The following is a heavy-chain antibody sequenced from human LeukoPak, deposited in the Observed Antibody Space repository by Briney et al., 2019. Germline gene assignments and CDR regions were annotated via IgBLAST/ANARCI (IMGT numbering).Heavy chain of an antibody. V-gene: IGHV3-43*01. CDR1: GFTFEDYT. Sequence: GGSLRLSCAASGFTFEDYTMHWGRRTPGKGLEWVSLIDWDGGSTYYADSVKGRFAISRDNNKNSLYLQMTSLRTEDTALYYCTKGSNTWPSLFDYWGQGTLVTVSS. CDR2: IDWDGGST. D-gene: IGHD2-2*02. J-gene: IGHJ4*02. CDR3: TKGSNTWPSLFDY.